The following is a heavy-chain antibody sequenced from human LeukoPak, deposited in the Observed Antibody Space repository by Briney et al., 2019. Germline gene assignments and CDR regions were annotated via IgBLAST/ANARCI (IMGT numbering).Heavy chain of an antibody. Sequence: PGGSLRLSCAASGFTFSSYAMSWVRQAPGKGLEWVSAISGSGGSTYYADSVKGRFTISRDNSKNALYLQMNSLRAEDTAVYYCAKLNLGYCTNGVCYPQSPASHWGQGTLVTVSS. CDR1: GFTFSSYA. V-gene: IGHV3-23*01. J-gene: IGHJ4*02. CDR2: ISGSGGST. D-gene: IGHD2-8*01. CDR3: AKLNLGYCTNGVCYPQSPASH.